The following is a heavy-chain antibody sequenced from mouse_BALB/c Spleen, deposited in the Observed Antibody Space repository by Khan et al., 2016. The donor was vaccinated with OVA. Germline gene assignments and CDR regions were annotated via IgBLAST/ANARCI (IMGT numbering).Heavy chain of an antibody. V-gene: IGHV3-2*02. CDR1: GYSITSAYV. Sequence: EVQLQESGPGLVKPSQSLSLTCTVTGYSITSAYVWYWIRQFPGNKMEWMGYISYSGDTAYNPSFKSRISITRDTSTNQSFLQLNSVTNEDTATXYCASMILYYSGYNFEGYYFDYWGQGTTLTVSS. D-gene: IGHD1-1*02. J-gene: IGHJ2*01. CDR2: ISYSGDT. CDR3: ASMILYYSGYNFEGYYFDY.